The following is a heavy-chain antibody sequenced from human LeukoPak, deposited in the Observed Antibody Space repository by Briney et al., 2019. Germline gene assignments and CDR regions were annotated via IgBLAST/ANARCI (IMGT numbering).Heavy chain of an antibody. CDR2: FSTTDGSA. CDR3: ARAKIAAAGTGAFDV. D-gene: IGHD6-13*01. CDR1: GFTFSSYA. J-gene: IGHJ3*01. Sequence: GGSLRLSCAASGFTFSSYAMTWVRQAPGKGLEWVSAFSTTDGSAQYAESVEGRFTISRDNSKNTLFLQMNSLGAEDMAVYYCARAKIAAAGTGAFDVWGQGTLVTVSS. V-gene: IGHV3-23*01.